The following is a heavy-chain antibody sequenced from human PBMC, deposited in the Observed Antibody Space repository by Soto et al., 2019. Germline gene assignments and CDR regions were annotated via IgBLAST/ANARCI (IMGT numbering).Heavy chain of an antibody. CDR1: GYSFTGHY. D-gene: IGHD3-16*01. V-gene: IGHV1-2*04. CDR2: INHNSGGT. CDR3: AKSDGAEENDAFDI. Sequence: QVRLVQSGPEVRKPGASVKISCEASGYSFTGHYLHWVRQAPGHGLEWMGWINHNSGGTNYAQTFQDWISINRYKALSTVYMDLSSLRSEDTAMYYCAKSDGAEENDAFDIWGQGTKISVS. J-gene: IGHJ3*02.